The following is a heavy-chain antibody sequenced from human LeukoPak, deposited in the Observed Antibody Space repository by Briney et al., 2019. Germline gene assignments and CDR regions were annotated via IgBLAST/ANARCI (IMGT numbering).Heavy chain of an antibody. Sequence: GGSLRLSCAASGFTFSSYAMSWVRQAPGKGLEWVSAISGSGGSTYYADSVKGRFTISRDNSENTLYLQMNSLRAEDTAVYYCAEARNYYDSSGYVDYWGQGTLVTVSS. CDR3: AEARNYYDSSGYVDY. D-gene: IGHD3-22*01. CDR2: ISGSGGST. V-gene: IGHV3-23*01. J-gene: IGHJ4*02. CDR1: GFTFSSYA.